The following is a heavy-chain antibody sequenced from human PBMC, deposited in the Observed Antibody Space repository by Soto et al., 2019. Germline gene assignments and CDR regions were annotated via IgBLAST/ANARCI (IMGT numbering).Heavy chain of an antibody. Sequence: QVQLVQSGAEVKKPGASVKVSCKASGYTFTSYAMHWVRQAPGQRLEWMGWINAGNGNTKYSQKFQGRVTNTRYKSASTAYMELSSLKSEDTAVYYCARVVGIAVDDYWGQGTLVTVSS. J-gene: IGHJ4*02. CDR1: GYTFTSYA. CDR3: ARVVGIAVDDY. V-gene: IGHV1-3*01. D-gene: IGHD6-19*01. CDR2: INAGNGNT.